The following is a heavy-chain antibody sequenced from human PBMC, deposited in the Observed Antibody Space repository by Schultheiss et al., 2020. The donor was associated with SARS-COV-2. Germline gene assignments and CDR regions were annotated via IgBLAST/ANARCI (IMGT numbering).Heavy chain of an antibody. CDR2: ISSSGSTI. Sequence: GGSLRLSCAASGFTFSSYEMNWVRQAPGKGLEWVSYISSSGSTIYYADSVKDRFTISRDNAKNSLYLQMNSLRAEDAAVYYCARGCGGDCYSGISFDCWGQGTLVTVSS. J-gene: IGHJ4*02. D-gene: IGHD2-21*01. CDR3: ARGCGGDCYSGISFDC. CDR1: GFTFSSYE. V-gene: IGHV3-48*03.